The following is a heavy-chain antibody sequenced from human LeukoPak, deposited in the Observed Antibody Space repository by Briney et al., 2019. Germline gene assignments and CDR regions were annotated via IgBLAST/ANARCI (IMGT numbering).Heavy chain of an antibody. CDR1: GCTFTSHA. CDR3: ASHDYIWGSYRPTSDY. J-gene: IGHJ4*02. Sequence: SVKLSCKASGCTFTSHAISWVRQAPGQRLEWMGGIIPIFGTKNYAQKFQGRVTVTADKSTSTAYMELSSLRFEDTAVYYGASHDYIWGSYRPTSDYWGQGTLVTVSS. V-gene: IGHV1-69*06. CDR2: IIPIFGTK. D-gene: IGHD3-16*02.